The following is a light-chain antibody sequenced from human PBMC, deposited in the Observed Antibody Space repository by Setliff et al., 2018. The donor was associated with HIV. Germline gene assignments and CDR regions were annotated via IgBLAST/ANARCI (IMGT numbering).Light chain of an antibody. J-gene: IGLJ1*01. Sequence: QSVLIQPASVSGSPGQSVTVSCTGTSSDVGSYDFVSWYQQLPGKAPKLLIYDVSDRPSGVSHRFSGSKSGNTASLTISGLQSEDEADYYCASYRSPATYVFGIGTKVTV. CDR2: DVS. CDR1: SSDVGSYDF. CDR3: ASYRSPATYV. V-gene: IGLV2-14*03.